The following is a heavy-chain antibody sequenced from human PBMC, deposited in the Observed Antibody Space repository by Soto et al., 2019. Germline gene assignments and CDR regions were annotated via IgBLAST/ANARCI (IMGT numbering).Heavy chain of an antibody. V-gene: IGHV3-15*01. J-gene: IGHJ6*02. CDR3: TTDFSRRRFYYYYGMDV. D-gene: IGHD3-3*01. Sequence: EVQLVESGGGLVKPGGSLRLSCAASGFTFSSAWMSWVRQAPGKGLEWVGRIKSKTDGGTTDYAAPVKGRFTISRDDSKNTLYLQMNSLKTEDTAVYYCTTDFSRRRFYYYYGMDVWGQGTTVTVSS. CDR2: IKSKTDGGTT. CDR1: GFTFSSAW.